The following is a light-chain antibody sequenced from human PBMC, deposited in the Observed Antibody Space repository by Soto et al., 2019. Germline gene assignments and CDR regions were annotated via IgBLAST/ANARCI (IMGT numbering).Light chain of an antibody. CDR1: SSDIGGYYY. CDR3: TSYSSSDIFYV. CDR2: QVT. Sequence: QSALTQPASVSGSPGQSITISCTGTSSDIGGYYYVSWYQHHPGKAPKLLIYQVTNRPSGVSNRFSGFKSGNTASLTISGLQADGGADYYCTSYSSSDIFYVFGTGTKLTVL. J-gene: IGLJ1*01. V-gene: IGLV2-14*01.